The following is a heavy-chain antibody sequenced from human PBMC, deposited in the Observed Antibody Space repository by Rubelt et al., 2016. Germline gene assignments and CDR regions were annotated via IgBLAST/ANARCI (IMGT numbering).Heavy chain of an antibody. D-gene: IGHD6-13*01. J-gene: IGHJ4*02. CDR2: ISAYNGNT. V-gene: IGHV1-18*01. Sequence: QVQLVQSGAEVKKPGASVKVSCKASGYTFTSYGISWVRQAPGQGLEWMGWISAYNGNTNYAQKVQGRVNMTTDTATSTAYMELRSLRSDDTAVYYCARVISGVEYSSSWHFDYWGQGTLVTVSS. CDR3: ARVISGVEYSSSWHFDY. CDR1: GYTFTSYG.